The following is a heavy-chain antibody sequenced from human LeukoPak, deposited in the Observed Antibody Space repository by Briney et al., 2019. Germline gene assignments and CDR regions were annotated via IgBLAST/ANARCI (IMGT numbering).Heavy chain of an antibody. Sequence: SVKVSCKTSGGIFKSYALSWVRQALGQGLEWMGGIIPIFGTASYAESFKGRVAFTADESTSTVYMELSSLRSEDTAVYYCARGKVVPDALWNHAFDVWGQGAMVTVSS. V-gene: IGHV1-69*13. D-gene: IGHD2-2*01. CDR3: ARGKVVPDALWNHAFDV. CDR2: IIPIFGTA. CDR1: GGIFKSYA. J-gene: IGHJ3*01.